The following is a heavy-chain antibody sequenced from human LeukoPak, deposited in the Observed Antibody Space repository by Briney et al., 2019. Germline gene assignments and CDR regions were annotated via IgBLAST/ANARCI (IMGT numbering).Heavy chain of an antibody. CDR1: GYTFTSYA. J-gene: IGHJ4*02. D-gene: IGHD3-10*01. Sequence: SVKVSCKASGYTFTSYAISWVRQAPGQGLEWMGGIIPIFGTANYAQKFQGRVTITTDESTSTAYMELSSLRSEDTAVYYCAEQSSARSLGEWGQGTLVTVSS. V-gene: IGHV1-69*05. CDR2: IIPIFGTA. CDR3: AEQSSARSLGE.